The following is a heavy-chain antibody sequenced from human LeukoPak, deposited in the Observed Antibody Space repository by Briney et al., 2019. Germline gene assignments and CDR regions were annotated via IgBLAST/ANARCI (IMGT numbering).Heavy chain of an antibody. CDR2: ISSSSSTI. J-gene: IGHJ4*02. CDR1: GFTFSSYS. D-gene: IGHD3-16*02. Sequence: GGSLRLSCAASGFTFSSYSMNWVRQAPGKGLEWVSYISSSSSTIYYADSVKGRFTISRDNAKNSLYLQMSSLRAEDTAVYCCARRDDYVWGSYPNYFDYWGQGTLVTVSS. CDR3: ARRDDYVWGSYPNYFDY. V-gene: IGHV3-48*01.